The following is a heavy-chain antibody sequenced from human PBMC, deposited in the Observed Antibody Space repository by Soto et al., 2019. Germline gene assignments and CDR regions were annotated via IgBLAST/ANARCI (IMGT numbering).Heavy chain of an antibody. J-gene: IGHJ4*02. V-gene: IGHV4-59*01. D-gene: IGHD5-18*01. CDR2: MHYTGFS. CDR3: ATSFGNAWYTY. CDR1: GGSISSYY. Sequence: SETLSLTCTVSGGSISSYYWSWIRQPPGKGLEWIGYMHYTGFSFYNPSLKSRVAMSVDKSKNEFTLQLTSVTAADTAVYYCATSFGNAWYTYGGQGIQVPVSS.